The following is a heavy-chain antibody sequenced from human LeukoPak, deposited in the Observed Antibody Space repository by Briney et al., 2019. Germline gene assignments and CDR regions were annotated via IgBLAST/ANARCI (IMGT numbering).Heavy chain of an antibody. V-gene: IGHV1-3*01. CDR3: ARDLLPIHYGDFTFDY. D-gene: IGHD4-17*01. CDR2: INAGNGNT. J-gene: IGHJ4*02. Sequence: ASVKVSCKASGYTFTSYAMHWVRQAPGQRLEWMGWINAGNGNTKYSQKFQGRVTITRDTSASTAYMELSSLRPEDTAVYYCARDLLPIHYGDFTFDYWGQGTLVTVSS. CDR1: GYTFTSYA.